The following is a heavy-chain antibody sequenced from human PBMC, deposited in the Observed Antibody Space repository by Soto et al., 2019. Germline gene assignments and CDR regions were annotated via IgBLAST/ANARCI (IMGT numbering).Heavy chain of an antibody. D-gene: IGHD3-22*01. Sequence: QVQLVQSGAEVKKPGSSVKISCKASGGTFSSYAISWVRQAPGQGLEWMGGIIPIFGTANYAQKFQGRVTVTADESTSTAYMELRSVRSEDTAVYYCARAGYHYYDGSGYSSQGAFDIWGQGTMVTVSS. CDR1: GGTFSSYA. CDR3: ARAGYHYYDGSGYSSQGAFDI. V-gene: IGHV1-69*12. J-gene: IGHJ3*02. CDR2: IIPIFGTA.